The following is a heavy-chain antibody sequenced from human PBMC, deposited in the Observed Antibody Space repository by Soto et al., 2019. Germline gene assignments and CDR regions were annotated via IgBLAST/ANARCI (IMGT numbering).Heavy chain of an antibody. CDR2: TRSNGEHT. D-gene: IGHD2-2*01. CDR3: AKDSKSVSVSAARVYGMDV. Sequence: VGSLRLSCAGSGFMFSKFAMTWVRQAPGKGLEWVSTTRSNGEHTYYADSVKGRFTVSRDNSKNTLFLEMSSLRAEDTAIYYCAKDSKSVSVSAARVYGMDVWGQGTTVTVSS. CDR1: GFMFSKFA. J-gene: IGHJ6*02. V-gene: IGHV3-23*01.